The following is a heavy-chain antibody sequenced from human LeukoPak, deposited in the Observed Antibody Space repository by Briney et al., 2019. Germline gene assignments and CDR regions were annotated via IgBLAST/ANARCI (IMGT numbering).Heavy chain of an antibody. CDR2: IYYSGTT. CDR1: GGSISNYY. V-gene: IGHV4-59*08. CDR3: ARLVAASGAYYYGMDV. J-gene: IGHJ6*02. D-gene: IGHD2-15*01. Sequence: SETLSLTCTVSGGSISNYYWSWIRQPPGKGLEWIGYIYYSGTTNYNPPLKSRVTISVDTSKNQFSLKLSSVTAADTAVYYCARLVAASGAYYYGMDVWGQGTTVTVSS.